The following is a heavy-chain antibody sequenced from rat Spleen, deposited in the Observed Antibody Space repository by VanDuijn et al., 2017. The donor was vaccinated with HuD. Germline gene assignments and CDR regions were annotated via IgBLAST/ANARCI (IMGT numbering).Heavy chain of an antibody. Sequence: EVKLVESGGGLVQPGRSLKLSCAASGFNFNDYWMDWVRQAPGKGLEWIGEINKDSSTKNYSPSLKDKFTISRDNAQNTLYLQMSKLGSEDTAIYYCARAIRGTGDVMDAWGQGIMVTVSS. D-gene: IGHD4-3*01. V-gene: IGHV4-2*01. CDR3: ARAIRGTGDVMDA. J-gene: IGHJ2*01. CDR2: INKDSSTK. CDR1: GFNFNDYW.